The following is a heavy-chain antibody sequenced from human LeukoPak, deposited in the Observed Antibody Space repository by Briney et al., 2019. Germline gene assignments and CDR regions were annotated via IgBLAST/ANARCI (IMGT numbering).Heavy chain of an antibody. J-gene: IGHJ6*03. D-gene: IGHD5/OR15-5a*01. V-gene: IGHV3-21*01. CDR2: ISSSSSYI. CDR1: GFTFSSYS. Sequence: GGSLRLSCAASGFTFSSYSMNWVRQAPGKGLEWVSSISSSSSYIYYADSVKGRFTISRDNAKSSLYLQKNSLRAEDTAVYYCARIRSTPPYYYYYYMDVWGKGTTVTVSS. CDR3: ARIRSTPPYYYYYYMDV.